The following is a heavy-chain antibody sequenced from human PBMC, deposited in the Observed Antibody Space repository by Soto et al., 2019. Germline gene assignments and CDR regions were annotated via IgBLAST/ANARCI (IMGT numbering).Heavy chain of an antibody. D-gene: IGHD3-22*01. CDR1: DGSFSGYY. CDR3: ARPHSASNTFYSFFDY. J-gene: IGHJ4*02. Sequence: SETLSLTCAVYDGSFSGYYWSWIRQPPGKGLEWIGEIFHGGSTNYSPSLKSRVTISVDTSKNQFSLELSSVTAADTAVYYCARPHSASNTFYSFFDYWGQGTLVTAPQ. V-gene: IGHV4-34*12. CDR2: IFHGGST.